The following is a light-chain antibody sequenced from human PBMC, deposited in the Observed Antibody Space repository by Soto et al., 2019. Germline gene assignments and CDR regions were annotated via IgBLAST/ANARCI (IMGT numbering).Light chain of an antibody. CDR3: QQYNNWLFT. CDR1: QTVSSN. CDR2: GAS. Sequence: EIVMTQSPATLSVSPGERATLSCRASQTVSSNLAWYQHKPGQAPRLLIYGASTRATGIPARFSGSGSGTELTLTISSLQSEDFAVYYCQQYNNWLFTFGPGTKVHIK. V-gene: IGKV3-15*01. J-gene: IGKJ3*01.